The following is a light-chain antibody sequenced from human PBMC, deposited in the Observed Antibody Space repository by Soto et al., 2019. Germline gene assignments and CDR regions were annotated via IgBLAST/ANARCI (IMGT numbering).Light chain of an antibody. V-gene: IGKV3-20*01. CDR1: QSVSINY. CDR3: QTSDTSPWT. J-gene: IGKJ1*01. CDR2: GAS. Sequence: EVMLTQSPGTLSLSPGERATLSCRASQSVSINYLAWYQQKSGQAPRLLIYGASNRATGIPDRFSGSGSGKGFTLTIKRLEPEDFAVSYCQTSDTSPWTVGQVTKEEFK.